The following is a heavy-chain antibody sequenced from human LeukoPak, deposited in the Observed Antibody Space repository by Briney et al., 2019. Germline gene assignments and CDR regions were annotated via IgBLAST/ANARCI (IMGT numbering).Heavy chain of an antibody. D-gene: IGHD5-12*01. J-gene: IGHJ6*03. CDR1: GFTLNNAW. CDR3: ARPTKDYYYYYMDV. Sequence: GGSLRLSCAASGFTLNNAWMNWVRQTPGKGMEWVGLTKSRTNGGTIDYAAPVKGRFTISRDDTKNTLFLQMNSLRAEDTAVYYCARPTKDYYYYYMDVWGKGTTVTVSS. V-gene: IGHV3-15*01. CDR2: TKSRTNGGTI.